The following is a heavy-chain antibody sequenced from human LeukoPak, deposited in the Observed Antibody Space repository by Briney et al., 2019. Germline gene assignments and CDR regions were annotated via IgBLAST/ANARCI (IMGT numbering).Heavy chain of an antibody. CDR1: GFTFSGYS. CDR3: ARGRAYYYFDY. Sequence: GGSLRLSCAASGFTFSGYSMNWVRQAPGKGLEWVPYISSGSSTIYYADSVRGRFTISRDNATSSLYLQMNSLRVEDTAVYYCARGRAYYYFDYWREGTLVTVSS. J-gene: IGHJ4*02. D-gene: IGHD3-10*01. CDR2: ISSGSSTI. V-gene: IGHV3-48*01.